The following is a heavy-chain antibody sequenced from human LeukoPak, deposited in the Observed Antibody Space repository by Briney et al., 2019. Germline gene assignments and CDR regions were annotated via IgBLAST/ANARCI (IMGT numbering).Heavy chain of an antibody. CDR2: IYTNGGT. J-gene: IGHJ4*02. CDR3: ARFDSGRYYFDY. V-gene: IGHV4-4*07. D-gene: IGHD3-10*01. Sequence: PSGTLSLTCNVSGASISRSYWNWIRQPAGKGLEWIGIIYTNGGTKYHPSLKSRVTMSVDRSKNQFSLQLNSVTPEDTAVYYCARFDSGRYYFDYWGQGTLVTVSS. CDR1: GASISRSY.